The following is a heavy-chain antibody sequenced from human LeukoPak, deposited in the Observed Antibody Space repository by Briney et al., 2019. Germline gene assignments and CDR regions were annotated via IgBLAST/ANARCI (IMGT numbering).Heavy chain of an antibody. D-gene: IGHD3-3*01. J-gene: IGHJ6*03. CDR1: GFAFSSYA. CDR3: ARVVLPFYYYYMDV. Sequence: GGSLRLSCAASGFAFSSYAMSWVRQAPGKGLEWVSAISGSGGSTYYADSVKGRFTISRDNSKNTLYLQMNSLRAEDTAVYYCARVVLPFYYYYMDVWGTGTTVTLSS. CDR2: ISGSGGST. V-gene: IGHV3-23*01.